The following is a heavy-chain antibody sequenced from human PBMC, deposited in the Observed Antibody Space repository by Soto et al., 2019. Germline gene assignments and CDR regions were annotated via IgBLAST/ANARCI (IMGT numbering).Heavy chain of an antibody. V-gene: IGHV3-23*01. CDR3: AKDGEFSSSWTPDY. D-gene: IGHD6-13*01. J-gene: IGHJ4*02. CDR2: INPSGSKA. Sequence: GGSLRLSCAAAGFTFGKYAMTWVRQAPGKGLDWISAINPSGSKADYADSVKGRFTMSRDNSKNTLFLQMNSLRVEDTAVYYCAKDGEFSSSWTPDYWGQGALVTVSS. CDR1: GFTFGKYA.